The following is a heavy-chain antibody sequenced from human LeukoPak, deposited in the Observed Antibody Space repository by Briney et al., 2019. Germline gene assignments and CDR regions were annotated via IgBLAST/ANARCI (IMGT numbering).Heavy chain of an antibody. Sequence: ASVKVSCKASGYTFTGYYMHWVRQAPGQGLEWMGWINPNSGGTNYAQKFQGRVTMTRDTSISTAYMELSRLRSDDTAVYYCARRYCSGGSCWEDYWGQGTLVTVSS. CDR2: INPNSGGT. CDR3: ARRYCSGGSCWEDY. J-gene: IGHJ4*02. D-gene: IGHD2-15*01. CDR1: GYTFTGYY. V-gene: IGHV1-2*02.